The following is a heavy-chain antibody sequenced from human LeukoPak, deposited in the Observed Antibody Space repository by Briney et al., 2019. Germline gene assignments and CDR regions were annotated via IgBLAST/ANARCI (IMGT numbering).Heavy chain of an antibody. V-gene: IGHV3-21*01. Sequence: PGGSLRLSCTASGFTFSSYSMNWVRQAPGKGLEWVSSIGRSSSNIYHADSVKGRFTISRDNAKNSLYLQMSSLRAEDTAVYYCAREGSSTWYRGIAAEYFQHWGQGTLVTVSS. J-gene: IGHJ1*01. CDR3: AREGSSTWYRGIAAEYFQH. CDR1: GFTFSSYS. D-gene: IGHD6-13*01. CDR2: IGRSSSNI.